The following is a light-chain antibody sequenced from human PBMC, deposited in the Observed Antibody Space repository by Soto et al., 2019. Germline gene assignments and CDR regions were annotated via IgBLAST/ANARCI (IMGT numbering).Light chain of an antibody. CDR1: QSVSSN. J-gene: IGKJ1*01. V-gene: IGKV3-15*01. CDR3: QQYNNYPRT. Sequence: EIVLTQSPATLSLSPGERATLSCRASQSVSSNLAWYQQKPGQAPRLLIYGASTRATGIPARFSGSGSGTEFTLTISSLQPDDFATYYCQQYNNYPRTFGQGTKVDIK. CDR2: GAS.